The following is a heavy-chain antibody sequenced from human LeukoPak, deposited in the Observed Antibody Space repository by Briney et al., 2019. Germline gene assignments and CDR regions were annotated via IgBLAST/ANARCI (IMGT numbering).Heavy chain of an antibody. D-gene: IGHD2-2*01. CDR3: AKDRHAPGRYCSSTSCFPFDS. CDR2: ISGSGGST. V-gene: IGHV3-23*01. CDR1: GFTFSSYG. Sequence: GGSLRLSCAASGFTFSSYGMHWVRQAPGKGVEWVSGISGSGGSTYYADSVKGRFTISRDNTKNTLYLQMNSLRAEDTAVYYCAKDRHAPGRYCSSTSCFPFDSWGQGTLVTVSS. J-gene: IGHJ5*01.